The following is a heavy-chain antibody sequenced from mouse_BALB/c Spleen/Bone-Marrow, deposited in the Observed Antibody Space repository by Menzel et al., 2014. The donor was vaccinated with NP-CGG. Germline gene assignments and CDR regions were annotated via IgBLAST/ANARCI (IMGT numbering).Heavy chain of an antibody. CDR3: TIRYYAMDY. D-gene: IGHD1-1*01. CDR2: INPSSAYT. CDR1: GYTFTRYT. Sequence: VKVVESGAELARPGASVKMSCQASGYTFTRYTMHWEKQRPGQGLEWIGYINPSSAYTNYNQKVKDKATLTADKSSSTAYMQLSSLTSEDSAVYYCTIRYYAMDYWGQGTSVTVSS. J-gene: IGHJ4*01. V-gene: IGHV1-4*01.